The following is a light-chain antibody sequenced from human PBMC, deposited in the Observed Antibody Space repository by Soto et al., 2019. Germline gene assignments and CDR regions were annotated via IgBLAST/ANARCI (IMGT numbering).Light chain of an antibody. J-gene: IGKJ2*01. CDR1: QGISSY. V-gene: IGKV1-9*01. CDR3: QQLNSYPRT. Sequence: IQLTQSPSSLSASVGDRVSITCRASQGISSYLAWYQQKPGKAPKLLIYAASTLQRGVPSRFSGSGSGTDFTLTISSLQPEDYATYYCQQLNSYPRTFGLGTKLEIK. CDR2: AAS.